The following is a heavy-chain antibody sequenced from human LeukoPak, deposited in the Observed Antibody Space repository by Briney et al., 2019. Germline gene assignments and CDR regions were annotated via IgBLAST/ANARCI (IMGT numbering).Heavy chain of an antibody. CDR1: EFSFSNYG. Sequence: GGSPRLSCAASEFSFSNYGMSWVRQAPGRGLEWVSYISSSSSTIYYADSVKGRFTISRDNAKNSLHLQINSLRAEDTAVYYCARTGSAMHVWGQGTTVTVSS. D-gene: IGHD6-19*01. V-gene: IGHV3-48*03. CDR2: ISSSSSTI. J-gene: IGHJ6*02. CDR3: ARTGSAMHV.